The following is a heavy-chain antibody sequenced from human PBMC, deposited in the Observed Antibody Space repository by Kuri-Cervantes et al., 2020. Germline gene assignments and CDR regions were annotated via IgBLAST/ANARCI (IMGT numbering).Heavy chain of an antibody. D-gene: IGHD1-26*01. J-gene: IGHJ4*02. Sequence: ASVKVSCKASGYTFTSYDINWVRQATGQGLEWMGWMNPNSGNTGYAQKFQGRVTMTRDTSISTAYMELSRLRSDDTAVYYCARTASGSYYPSGDWGRGTLVTVSS. CDR3: ARTASGSYYPSGD. V-gene: IGHV1-8*01. CDR1: GYTFTSYD. CDR2: MNPNSGNT.